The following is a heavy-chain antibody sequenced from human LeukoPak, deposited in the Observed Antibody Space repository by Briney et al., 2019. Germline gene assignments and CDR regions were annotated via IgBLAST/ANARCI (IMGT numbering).Heavy chain of an antibody. V-gene: IGHV3-21*01. Sequence: KPGGSLRLSCAASGFTFSIYGMGWVRQAPGKGLEWVSSISDNGGNTYYADSAKGRFTISRDNAKNSLSLQMNSLRAEDTAVYYCASHSVGVLPIATFDYWGQGTLVTVSS. J-gene: IGHJ4*02. D-gene: IGHD2-21*01. CDR2: ISDNGGNT. CDR1: GFTFSIYG. CDR3: ASHSVGVLPIATFDY.